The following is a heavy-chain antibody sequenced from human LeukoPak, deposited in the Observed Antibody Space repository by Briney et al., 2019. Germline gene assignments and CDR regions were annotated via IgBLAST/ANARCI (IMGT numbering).Heavy chain of an antibody. CDR2: INHSGST. D-gene: IGHD3-22*01. J-gene: IGHJ4*02. CDR1: GGSFSGYY. V-gene: IGHV4-34*01. CDR3: ARGYSYDSSGPDY. Sequence: PSETLSLTCAVYGGSFSGYYWSWIRQPPGKGLEWIGEINHSGSTNYNPSLKSRVTISVDASKNQFSLKLSSVTAADTAVYYCARGYSYDSSGPDYWGQGTLVTVSS.